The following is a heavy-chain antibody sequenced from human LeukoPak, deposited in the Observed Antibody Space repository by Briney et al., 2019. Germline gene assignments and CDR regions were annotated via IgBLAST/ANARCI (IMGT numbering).Heavy chain of an antibody. CDR1: GYTFTGYY. V-gene: IGHV1-2*06. D-gene: IGHD3-22*01. CDR3: ARGDVYYDSSGYYRPPDAFDI. CDR2: INPNSGGT. Sequence: ASVKVSCKASGYTFTGYYMHWVRQAPGQGLEWMGRINPNSGGTNYAQKFQGRVTMTRDTSISTAYMELSRLRSDDTAVYYCARGDVYYDSSGYYRPPDAFDIWGQGTMVTVSS. J-gene: IGHJ3*02.